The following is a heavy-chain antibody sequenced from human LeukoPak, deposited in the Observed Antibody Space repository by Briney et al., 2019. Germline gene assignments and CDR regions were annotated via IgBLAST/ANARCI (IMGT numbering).Heavy chain of an antibody. V-gene: IGHV1-8*03. CDR1: GYTFTSYD. D-gene: IGHD5-24*01. CDR2: MNPNSGNT. CDR3: AREVGDGYNAHFDY. J-gene: IGHJ4*02. Sequence: GASVKVSCKASGYTFTSYDINWVRQVTGQGLEWMGWMNPNSGNTGYAQKFQGRVTITRNTSISTAYMELSSLRSEDTAVYYCAREVGDGYNAHFDYWGQGTLVTVSS.